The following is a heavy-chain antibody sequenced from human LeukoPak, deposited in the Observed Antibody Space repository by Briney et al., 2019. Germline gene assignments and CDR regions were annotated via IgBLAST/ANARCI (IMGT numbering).Heavy chain of an antibody. D-gene: IGHD2-2*02. J-gene: IGHJ4*02. CDR1: GFTLSSYA. V-gene: IGHV3-23*01. CDR2: ISGSGGRT. Sequence: GGSLRLSCAASGFTLSSYAVSWVRQAPGKGLEWVSAISGSGGRTYYADSVKGRFTISRDNSKNTLFLQMSSLRAEDTAAYYCARDMSTVVVPAAIQDYWGQGTLVTVSS. CDR3: ARDMSTVVVPAAIQDY.